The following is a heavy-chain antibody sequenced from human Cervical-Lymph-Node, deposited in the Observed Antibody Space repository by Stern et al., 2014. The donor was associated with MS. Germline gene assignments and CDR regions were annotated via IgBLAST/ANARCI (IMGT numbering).Heavy chain of an antibody. CDR2: IYGDDDK. D-gene: IGHD4-17*01. CDR1: GFSLTTDGVG. CDR3: AHTTVTFDEAYGLDV. J-gene: IGHJ6*02. Sequence: QVTLKESGPTLVKPTQTLTLTCTFSGFSLTTDGVGVHWIRQPPGKALEWLAGIYGDDDKRYSPSLMSRLTITKGTSKNQVVLTMTNTDPVDTATYYCAHTTVTFDEAYGLDVWGQGTRVTVSS. V-gene: IGHV2-5*02.